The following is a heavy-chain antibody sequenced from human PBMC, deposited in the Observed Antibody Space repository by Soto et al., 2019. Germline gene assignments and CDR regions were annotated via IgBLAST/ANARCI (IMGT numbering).Heavy chain of an antibody. J-gene: IGHJ6*02. CDR3: ARARVGYCSSTSCSLDV. V-gene: IGHV4-61*01. D-gene: IGHD2-2*01. CDR2: IYYSGIT. CDR1: GASVSSGSYY. Sequence: ESLGLTCPVSGASVSSGSYYWSWIRQPPGKGLEWIGYIYYSGITNYNPSLKSRVTISVDTSKNQFSLKLSSVTAADTAVYYCARARVGYCSSTSCSLDVWGQGTKVTVYS.